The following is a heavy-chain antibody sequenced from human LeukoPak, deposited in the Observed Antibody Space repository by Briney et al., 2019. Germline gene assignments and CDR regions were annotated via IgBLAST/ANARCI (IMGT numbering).Heavy chain of an antibody. J-gene: IGHJ3*02. Sequence: GGSLRLSCAASGFTFSSYWMSWVRQAPGKGLEWVANIKQDGSEKYYVDSVKGRFTISRDNAKNSLYLQMNSLRAEDTAVYYCARDAPAYYDFWSELMRGTNDAFDIWGQGTMVTVSS. CDR3: ARDAPAYYDFWSELMRGTNDAFDI. CDR2: IKQDGSEK. CDR1: GFTFSSYW. D-gene: IGHD3-3*01. V-gene: IGHV3-7*01.